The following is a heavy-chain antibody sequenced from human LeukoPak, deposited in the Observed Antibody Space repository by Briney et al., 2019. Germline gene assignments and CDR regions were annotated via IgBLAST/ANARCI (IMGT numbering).Heavy chain of an antibody. CDR1: GFTFNTYA. CDR3: AKDRRELDVFDI. Sequence: GGSLTLSCAASGFTFNTYAMSWVRQAPGNGLEWVSGISGSGRTTFYADSVKGRFTISRDNSKHTLYVQMNSLRAEDAAVYYCAKDRRELDVFDIWGQGTMVTVSS. V-gene: IGHV3-23*01. CDR2: ISGSGRTT. J-gene: IGHJ3*02.